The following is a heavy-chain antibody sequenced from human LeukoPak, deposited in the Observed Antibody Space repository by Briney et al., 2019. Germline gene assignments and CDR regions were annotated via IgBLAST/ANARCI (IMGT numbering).Heavy chain of an antibody. J-gene: IGHJ4*02. CDR1: GYTLTELS. D-gene: IGHD2-2*01. Sequence: GASVKVSCKVSGYTLTELSTHWVRQAPGKGLEWMGGFDPEDGETIYAQKFQGRVTMTEDTSTDTAYMELSSLRSEDTAVYYCATAPRYQLLSRDAHLFDYWGQGTLVTVSS. CDR3: ATAPRYQLLSRDAHLFDY. V-gene: IGHV1-24*01. CDR2: FDPEDGET.